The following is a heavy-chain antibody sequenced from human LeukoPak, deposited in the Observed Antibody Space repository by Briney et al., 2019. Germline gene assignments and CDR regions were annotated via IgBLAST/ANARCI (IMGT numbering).Heavy chain of an antibody. D-gene: IGHD2-15*01. J-gene: IGHJ6*02. CDR2: IYYSGST. Sequence: SETLSLTCTVSGGSISSYYWSWIRQPPGKGLEWIGYIYYSGSTNYNPSLKSRVTISVDTSKNQFSLKLSSVIAADTAVYYCARLAANYYYYYGMDVWGQGTTVTVSS. V-gene: IGHV4-59*08. CDR1: GGSISSYY. CDR3: ARLAANYYYYYGMDV.